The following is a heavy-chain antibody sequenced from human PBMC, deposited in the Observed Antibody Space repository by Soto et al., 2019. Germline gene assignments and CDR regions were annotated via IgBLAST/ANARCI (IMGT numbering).Heavy chain of an antibody. D-gene: IGHD3-3*01. CDR1: GYTFITYG. Sequence: QVQLVQSGAEVKKPGASVKVSCKASGYTFITYGISWVRQAPGQGLEWMGWISAYNGNTNYAQKLQGRVTMTTDTSTRTAYMELRSLRADDTAVYYCARDLLEWLLAVSYYYGMDVWGQGTPVTVSS. CDR3: ARDLLEWLLAVSYYYGMDV. J-gene: IGHJ6*02. V-gene: IGHV1-18*01. CDR2: ISAYNGNT.